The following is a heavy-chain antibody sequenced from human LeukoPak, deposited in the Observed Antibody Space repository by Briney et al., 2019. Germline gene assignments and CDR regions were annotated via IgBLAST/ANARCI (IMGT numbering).Heavy chain of an antibody. J-gene: IGHJ3*02. CDR1: GFTFSSYG. Sequence: PGGSLRLSCAASGFTFSSYGMSWVRQAPGKGLEGVSAISGSGGSTYYADSVKGRFTISRDNSKNTLYLQMNSLRAEDTAVYYCAKVFSSDYYDSSGYHGIPRDAFDIWGQGTMVTVSS. V-gene: IGHV3-23*01. CDR2: ISGSGGST. D-gene: IGHD3-22*01. CDR3: AKVFSSDYYDSSGYHGIPRDAFDI.